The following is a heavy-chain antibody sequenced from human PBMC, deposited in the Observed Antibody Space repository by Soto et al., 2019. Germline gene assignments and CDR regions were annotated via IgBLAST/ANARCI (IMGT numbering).Heavy chain of an antibody. CDR3: ARDRDIVVVPAAMPALGLYYYYGMDV. J-gene: IGHJ6*02. D-gene: IGHD2-2*01. CDR1: GYTFTGYY. CDR2: INPSGGST. Sequence: ASVKVSCKASGYTFTGYYMNWVRQAPGQGLEWMGIINPSGGSTSYAQKFQGRVTMTRDTSTSTVYMELSSLRSEDTAVYYCARDRDIVVVPAAMPALGLYYYYGMDVWGQGTTVTVSS. V-gene: IGHV1-46*03.